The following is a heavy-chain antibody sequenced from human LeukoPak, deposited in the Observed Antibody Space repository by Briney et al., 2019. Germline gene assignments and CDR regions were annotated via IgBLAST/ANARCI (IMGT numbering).Heavy chain of an antibody. D-gene: IGHD7-27*01. CDR1: GGSISTYY. CDR2: IYYSGNT. Sequence: SETLSLTCTVSGGSISTYYWSWIRQPPGKGLEWICYIYYSGNTNYNPSLKSRVAISVDTSNNQFSLNLNSVTAADTAVYYCARGSRGDGAAFDIWGQGTMVTVSS. J-gene: IGHJ3*02. V-gene: IGHV4-59*01. CDR3: ARGSRGDGAAFDI.